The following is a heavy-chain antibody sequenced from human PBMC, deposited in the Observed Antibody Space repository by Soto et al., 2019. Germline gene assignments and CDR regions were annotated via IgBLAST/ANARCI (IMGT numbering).Heavy chain of an antibody. CDR3: ARQEWELLSVGPALDY. CDR1: GFTFTSYA. CDR2: INAGNGNT. D-gene: IGHD1-26*01. V-gene: IGHV1-3*01. Sequence: GVSVKVSCKASGFTFTSYAMHWARQAPGKRLEWIGWINAGNGNTNYAQMFQGRVTITRDTSASTAYMELSSLRSEGTAVYYCARQEWELLSVGPALDYWGQGTLVTVSS. J-gene: IGHJ4*02.